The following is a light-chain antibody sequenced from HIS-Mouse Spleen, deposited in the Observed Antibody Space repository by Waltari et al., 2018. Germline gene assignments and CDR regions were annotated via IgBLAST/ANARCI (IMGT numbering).Light chain of an antibody. CDR1: SSDVGSYNL. J-gene: IGLJ2*01. Sequence: QSALTQPASVSGSPGQSITISCTGTSSDVGSYNLVPWYQQHPGKAPTLMIHEGSKRPSGVSNRFSGSKSGNTASLTISGLQAEDEADYYCCSYAGSSTVVFGGGTKLTVL. CDR2: EGS. CDR3: CSYAGSSTVV. V-gene: IGLV2-23*01.